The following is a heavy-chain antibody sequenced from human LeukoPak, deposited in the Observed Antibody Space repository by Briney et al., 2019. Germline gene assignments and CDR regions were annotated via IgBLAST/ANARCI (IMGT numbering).Heavy chain of an antibody. CDR2: ISDIGSI. D-gene: IGHD2/OR15-2a*01. V-gene: IGHV4-59*08. Sequence: SETLSLTCTGSVGSISSYYWRWIRQPPGKGLEWIAYISDIGSINYNPSLKSRVTISLDTSKNQFSLKLSSVTAADTAVYYCAGHHPRNTVDFWGQGTLVTVSS. J-gene: IGHJ4*02. CDR3: AGHHPRNTVDF. CDR1: VGSISSYY.